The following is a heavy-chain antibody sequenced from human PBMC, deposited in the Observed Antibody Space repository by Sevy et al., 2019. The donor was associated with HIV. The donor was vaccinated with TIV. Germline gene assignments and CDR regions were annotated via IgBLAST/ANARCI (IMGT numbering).Heavy chain of an antibody. Sequence: ASVKVSCKVSGYTLSQLSMHWVRLAPGKGLEWMGSFDPEDDETIYAQKFQDRVTMTEDTSTNTAYMELSSLRSEDTAVYYCATTKDYYESSGDPFDYWGQEPWSPSPQ. CDR2: FDPEDDET. V-gene: IGHV1-24*01. CDR1: GYTLSQLS. D-gene: IGHD3-22*01. J-gene: IGHJ4*01. CDR3: ATTKDYYESSGDPFDY.